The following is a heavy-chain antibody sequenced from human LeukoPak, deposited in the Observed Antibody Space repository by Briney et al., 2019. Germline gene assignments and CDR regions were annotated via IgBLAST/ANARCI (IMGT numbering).Heavy chain of an antibody. D-gene: IGHD2-15*01. Sequence: GASVKVSCKASGYTFSNYGITWVRQAPGQGLEWMGRIIPILGIANYAQKFQGRVTITADKSTSTAYMELSSLRSEDTAVYYCARGYCSGGSCSPFDYWGQGTLVTVSS. CDR2: IIPILGIA. CDR1: GYTFSNYG. V-gene: IGHV1-69*04. CDR3: ARGYCSGGSCSPFDY. J-gene: IGHJ4*02.